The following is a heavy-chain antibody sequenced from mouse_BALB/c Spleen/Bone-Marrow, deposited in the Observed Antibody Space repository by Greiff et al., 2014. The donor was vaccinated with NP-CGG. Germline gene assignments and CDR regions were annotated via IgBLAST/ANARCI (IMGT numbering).Heavy chain of an antibody. D-gene: IGHD6-1*01. Sequence: DVHLVESGGGLVQPGGSLRLSCTTSGFTFTDYFMTWVRQPPGKALEWLGFIRNKPSGYTTEYNPSVKGRFSISRDSSQGIFYLQINTLRAEDSAIYYCARDYNGYFDFWGQGTTLTVSS. CDR3: ARDYNGYFDF. V-gene: IGHV7-3*02. CDR1: GFTFTDYF. CDR2: IRNKPSGYTT. J-gene: IGHJ2*01.